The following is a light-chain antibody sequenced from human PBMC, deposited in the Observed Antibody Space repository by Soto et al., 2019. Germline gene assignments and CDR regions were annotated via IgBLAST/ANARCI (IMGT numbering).Light chain of an antibody. CDR1: QNISRF. CDR2: LAS. V-gene: IGKV1-39*01. J-gene: IGKJ2*01. CDR3: HQSYSVPYT. Sequence: DIQMTQSPSSLSATVGDRVTITCRASQNISRFLNWYQQKPGGAPKLLIHLASTLQSGIPSRFSGRGSGTDFPLSIASLDPDDFAPYFCHQSYSVPYTFGQGTNLDI.